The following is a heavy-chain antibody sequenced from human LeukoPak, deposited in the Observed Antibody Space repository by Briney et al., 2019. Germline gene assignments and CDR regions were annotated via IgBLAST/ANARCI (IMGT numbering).Heavy chain of an antibody. V-gene: IGHV3-30-3*01. D-gene: IGHD3-22*01. CDR1: GFTFRSYA. CDR3: VPSGYYYVFDY. CDR2: ISYDGSSK. J-gene: IGHJ4*02. Sequence: SGGSLRLSCEASGFTFRSYAMHWVRQAPGKGLEWVAVISYDGSSKCSADAVKGRFTISRDNAKNSLYLQMNSLRAEDTAVYYCVPSGYYYVFDYWGQGTLVTVSS.